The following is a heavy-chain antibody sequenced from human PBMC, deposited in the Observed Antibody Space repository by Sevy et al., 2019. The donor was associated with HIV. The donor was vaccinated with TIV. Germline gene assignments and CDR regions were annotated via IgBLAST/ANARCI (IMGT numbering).Heavy chain of an antibody. CDR1: GYSFTSYW. J-gene: IGHJ3*02. Sequence: GESLKISCKGSGYSFTSYWIGWVRQMPGKGLEWMGIIYPGDSDTRYGPSFQGQVTISADKSISTAYLQWSSLKASDTAMYYCARRGSSWYDAFDIWGQGTMVTVSS. D-gene: IGHD6-13*01. V-gene: IGHV5-51*01. CDR2: IYPGDSDT. CDR3: ARRGSSWYDAFDI.